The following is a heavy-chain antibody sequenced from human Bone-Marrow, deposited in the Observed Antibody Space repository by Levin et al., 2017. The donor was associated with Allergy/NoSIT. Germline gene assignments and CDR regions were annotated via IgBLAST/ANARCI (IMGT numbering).Heavy chain of an antibody. J-gene: IGHJ4*02. CDR3: AKAGGCTGGVGPTLDY. CDR1: GFTFSSYG. CDR2: ISYDGSNK. D-gene: IGHD2-8*02. Sequence: GESLKISCAASGFTFSSYGMHWVRQAPGKGLEWVAVISYDGSNKYYADSVKGRFTISRDNSKNTLYLQMNSLRAEDTAVYYCAKAGGCTGGVGPTLDYWGQGTLVTVSS. V-gene: IGHV3-30*18.